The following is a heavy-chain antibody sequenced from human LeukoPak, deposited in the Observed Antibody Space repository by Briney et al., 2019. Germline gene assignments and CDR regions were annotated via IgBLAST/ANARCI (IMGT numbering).Heavy chain of an antibody. CDR3: AREQWLVHSYYHGMDV. J-gene: IGHJ6*02. CDR1: GGSISSSNW. V-gene: IGHV4-4*02. Sequence: SETLSLTCAVSGGSISSSNWWSWVRQPPGKGLEWIGEIYHSGSTNYNPSLKSRVTISVDKSKNQFSLKLSSVTAADTAVYYCAREQWLVHSYYHGMDVWGQGTTVTVSS. D-gene: IGHD6-19*01. CDR2: IYHSGST.